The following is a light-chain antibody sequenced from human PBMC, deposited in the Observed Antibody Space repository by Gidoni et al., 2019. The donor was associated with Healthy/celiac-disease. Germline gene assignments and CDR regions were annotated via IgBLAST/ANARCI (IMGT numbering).Light chain of an antibody. V-gene: IGKV1-39*01. CDR1: QSISSY. CDR2: AAT. J-gene: IGKJ2*01. CDR3: QQSYSTPYT. Sequence: DIQMNQSPSSLSASVGDRVTITCRASQSISSYLNWYQQKPGKAPKLLIYAATSLQSGVPSRFSGSRSGTDFTLTISSLQPEDFATYYCQQSYSTPYTFGQGTKLEIK.